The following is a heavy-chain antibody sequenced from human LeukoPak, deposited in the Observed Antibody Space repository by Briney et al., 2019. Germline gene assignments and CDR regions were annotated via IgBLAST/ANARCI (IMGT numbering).Heavy chain of an antibody. Sequence: KPSETLSLTCTVSGGSISSYYWSWIRQPPGKGLEWIGYIYYSGSTNYNPPLKSRVTISVDTSKNQFSLKLSSVTAADTAVYYCARTFDWLSPFDYWGQGTLVTVSS. CDR3: ARTFDWLSPFDY. CDR1: GGSISSYY. V-gene: IGHV4-59*01. J-gene: IGHJ4*02. CDR2: IYYSGST. D-gene: IGHD3-9*01.